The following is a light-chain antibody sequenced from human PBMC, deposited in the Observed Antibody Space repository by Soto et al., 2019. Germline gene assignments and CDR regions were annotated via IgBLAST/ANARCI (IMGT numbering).Light chain of an antibody. Sequence: DIQITQSPSTLSASVGDRVTITCRASQSISNWLAWYQQKPGKAPKLLIYDASTLESGVPSRFSGSGSGTEFTLTISSLQPDDSATYYCQQYNYYRTFGQGTKVDIK. J-gene: IGKJ1*01. CDR1: QSISNW. CDR2: DAS. CDR3: QQYNYYRT. V-gene: IGKV1-5*01.